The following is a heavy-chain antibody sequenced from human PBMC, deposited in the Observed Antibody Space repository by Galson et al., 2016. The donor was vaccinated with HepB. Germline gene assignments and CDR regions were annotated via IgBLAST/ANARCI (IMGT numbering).Heavy chain of an antibody. CDR1: GFIFNVYN. Sequence: SLRLSCAASGFIFNVYNMNWARPAPGKGLEWIAWITSSSDTMYYADSVKGRFTISRDNAKNSLYLEMNSLRDEDTAVYYCARDDYFRLGYWGQGTLVTVSS. V-gene: IGHV3-48*02. J-gene: IGHJ4*02. D-gene: IGHD3-16*01. CDR3: ARDDYFRLGY. CDR2: ITSSSDTM.